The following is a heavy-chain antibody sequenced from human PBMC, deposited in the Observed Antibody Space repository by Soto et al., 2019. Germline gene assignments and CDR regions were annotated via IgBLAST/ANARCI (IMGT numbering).Heavy chain of an antibody. D-gene: IGHD3-9*01. Sequence: GGSLRLSCAASGFTFSSCAMGWVRQAPGKGLEWVSDIIDSGGSTYYAGSVKGRFTISRENAKNSLYLQMNSLRAGDTAVYYCARAIDYDILTGYPAPPDYWGQGTLVTVSS. V-gene: IGHV3-23*01. J-gene: IGHJ4*02. CDR3: ARAIDYDILTGYPAPPDY. CDR1: GFTFSSCA. CDR2: IIDSGGST.